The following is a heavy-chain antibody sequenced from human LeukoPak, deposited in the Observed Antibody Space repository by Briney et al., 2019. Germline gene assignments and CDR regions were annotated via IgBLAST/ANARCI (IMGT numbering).Heavy chain of an antibody. CDR1: GFTFSSYG. J-gene: IGHJ6*02. Sequence: GGSLRLSCAASGFTFSSYGMHWVRQAPGKGLEWVAVIWYDGSNKYYADSVKGRFTISRDNSKNTLYLQMNSLRAEDTAVYYCARDQDEGATEDPYYYYGMDVWAKGPRSPSP. CDR3: ARDQDEGATEDPYYYYGMDV. CDR2: IWYDGSNK. D-gene: IGHD1-26*01. V-gene: IGHV3-33*01.